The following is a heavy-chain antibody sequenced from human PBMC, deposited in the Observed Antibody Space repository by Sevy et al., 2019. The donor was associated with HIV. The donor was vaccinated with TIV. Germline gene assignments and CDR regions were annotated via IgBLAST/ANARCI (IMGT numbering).Heavy chain of an antibody. CDR1: GFTFSSYA. J-gene: IGHJ4*02. CDR3: ERVTAVAGADY. CDR2: ISSNGGST. D-gene: IGHD6-19*01. V-gene: IGHV3-64*01. Sequence: GGSLRLSCAASGFTFSSYAMHWVRQAPGKGLEYVSAISSNGGSTYYANSVKGRFTISRDNSKNTLYLQMGSLRAEDMAVYYCERVTAVAGADYWGQGTLVTVSS.